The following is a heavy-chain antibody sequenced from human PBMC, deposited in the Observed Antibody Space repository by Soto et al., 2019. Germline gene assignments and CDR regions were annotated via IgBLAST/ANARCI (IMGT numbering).Heavy chain of an antibody. Sequence: GGSLRLSCAASGFTVSSNYMSWVRQAPGKGLEWVSVIYSGGSTYYADSVKGRFTISRDNSKNTLYLQMNSLRAEDTAVYYCAREVLGVDIVATITHRWFDPWGQGTLVTVSS. CDR1: GFTVSSNY. V-gene: IGHV3-53*01. CDR3: AREVLGVDIVATITHRWFDP. D-gene: IGHD5-12*01. J-gene: IGHJ5*02. CDR2: IYSGGST.